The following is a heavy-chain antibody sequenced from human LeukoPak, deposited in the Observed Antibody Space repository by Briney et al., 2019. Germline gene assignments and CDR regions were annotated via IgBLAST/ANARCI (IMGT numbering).Heavy chain of an antibody. CDR3: ARDRVTLVRGLIVHSLDS. Sequence: PSETLSLTCTVSSDSISNNNYYWGWIRQPPGKGLEWIGNIYYNGGTFYNPSLKSRVSILVDMSKNQFSLKLSAVTAADTALYYCARDRVTLVRGLIVHSLDSWSRGTLVTVSS. D-gene: IGHD3-10*01. V-gene: IGHV4-39*07. CDR2: IYYNGGT. CDR1: SDSISNNNYY. J-gene: IGHJ4*02.